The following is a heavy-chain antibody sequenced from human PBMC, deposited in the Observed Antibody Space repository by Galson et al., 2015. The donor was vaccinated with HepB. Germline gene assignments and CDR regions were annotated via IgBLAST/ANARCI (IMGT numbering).Heavy chain of an antibody. Sequence: SLRLSCAASGFTFSSYWMSWVRQAPGKGLEWVANIKQDGSEKYYVDSVKGRFTISRDNAKNSLYLQMNSLRAEDTAVYYCARGSMVRGSQYYYYYGMDVWGQGTTVTVTS. CDR1: GFTFSSYW. D-gene: IGHD3-10*01. V-gene: IGHV3-7*03. J-gene: IGHJ6*02. CDR2: IKQDGSEK. CDR3: ARGSMVRGSQYYYYYGMDV.